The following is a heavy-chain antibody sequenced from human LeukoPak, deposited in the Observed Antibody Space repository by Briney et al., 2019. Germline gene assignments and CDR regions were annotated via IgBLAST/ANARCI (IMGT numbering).Heavy chain of an antibody. CDR3: ARCTTGRTFGSLREIKRSREIDY. CDR1: GFTFISYG. J-gene: IGHJ4*02. CDR2: ILYDGSNK. Sequence: AVSLRLSCTASGFTFISYGMHWVRQAPGKGLESVAFILYDGSNKYYADSVKGRFTISRENAKNSLYLQMNSLRVEDTAVYYCARCTTGRTFGSLREIKRSREIDYWGQGTLVTVSS. D-gene: IGHD1-1*01. V-gene: IGHV3-30*02.